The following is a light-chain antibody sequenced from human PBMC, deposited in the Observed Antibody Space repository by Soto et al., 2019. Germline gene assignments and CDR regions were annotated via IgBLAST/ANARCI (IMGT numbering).Light chain of an antibody. CDR2: GAS. Sequence: EIVMTQSPPALAGSPGERATLSCRTSQFVSSGLAWYQQKPGQAPRLLIYGASNRATGIPGRFSGSGSGTDITLTISRLEPADFAVYYYQQYRSSGTFGQGTKVDIK. V-gene: IGKV3-20*01. J-gene: IGKJ1*01. CDR3: QQYRSSGT. CDR1: QFVSSG.